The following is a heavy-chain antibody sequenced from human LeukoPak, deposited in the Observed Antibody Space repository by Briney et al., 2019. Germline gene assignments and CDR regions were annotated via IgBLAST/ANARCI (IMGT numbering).Heavy chain of an antibody. CDR2: ISIISTTI. CDR3: AGTYERDLDH. V-gene: IGHV3-48*01. CDR1: GFTFSRYH. D-gene: IGHD5-12*01. Sequence: GGSVRLSCAASGFTFSRYHMNWVRQAPGKGLEWVSYISIISTTIYYADSVKGRFTISRDDANNSVYLQMNSLRVEDTAVYYCAGTYERDLDHWGQGTRVTVSS. J-gene: IGHJ4*02.